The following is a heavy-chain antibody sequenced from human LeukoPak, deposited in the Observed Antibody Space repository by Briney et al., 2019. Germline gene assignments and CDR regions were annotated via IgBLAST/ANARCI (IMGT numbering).Heavy chain of an antibody. J-gene: IGHJ6*02. Sequence: RGSLRLSCAASGFTFSSYAMSWVRQAPGKGLEWVSAISGSGGSTYYADSVKGRFTISRDNSKNTLYLQMNSLRAEDTAVYYCAKVSVAGTEEGNYYGMDVWGQGTTVTVSS. CDR1: GFTFSSYA. D-gene: IGHD6-19*01. CDR2: ISGSGGST. CDR3: AKVSVAGTEEGNYYGMDV. V-gene: IGHV3-23*01.